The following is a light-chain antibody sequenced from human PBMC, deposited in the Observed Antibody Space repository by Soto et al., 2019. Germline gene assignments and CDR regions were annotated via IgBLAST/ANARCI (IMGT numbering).Light chain of an antibody. CDR1: QSISSW. Sequence: DIQMTQSPSTLSASVGDRVTITCRASQSISSWLAWYQQKPGKAPKLLIYHASTLESGVPSRFSGSGSGTEFTLTISSLQPDDFATYYCQQYNSYSFGQGTKVDNK. CDR3: QQYNSYS. V-gene: IGKV1-5*01. J-gene: IGKJ1*01. CDR2: HAS.